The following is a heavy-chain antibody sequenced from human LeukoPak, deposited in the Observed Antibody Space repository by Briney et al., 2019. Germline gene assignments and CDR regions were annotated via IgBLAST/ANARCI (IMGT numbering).Heavy chain of an antibody. CDR2: ISNDGSHK. V-gene: IGHV3-30*03. J-gene: IGHJ4*02. D-gene: IGHD3-9*01. Sequence: PGGTLRLSCAASGFTFSSYGMSWVRQAPGKGLEWVALISNDGSHKYYADSVKGRFTISRDNSKNTLQLQMNSLRTDDTAIYYCARDRPNILFMDAFEYWGQGSLVTVSS. CDR1: GFTFSSYG. CDR3: ARDRPNILFMDAFEY.